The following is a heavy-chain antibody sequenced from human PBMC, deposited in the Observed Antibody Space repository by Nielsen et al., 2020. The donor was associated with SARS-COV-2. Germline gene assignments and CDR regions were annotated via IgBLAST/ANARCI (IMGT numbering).Heavy chain of an antibody. CDR2: ISSSSSYT. CDR3: AREASSGYFDY. CDR1: GFTFSSYA. Sequence: GESLKISCAASGFTFSSYAMSWVRQAPGKGLEWVSYISSSSSYTNYADSVKGRFTISRDNAKNSLYLQMNSLRAEDTAVYYCAREASSGYFDYWGQGTLVIVSS. J-gene: IGHJ4*02. D-gene: IGHD6-19*01. V-gene: IGHV3-11*05.